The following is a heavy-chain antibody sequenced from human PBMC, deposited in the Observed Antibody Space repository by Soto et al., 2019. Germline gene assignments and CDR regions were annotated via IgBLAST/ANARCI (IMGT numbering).Heavy chain of an antibody. CDR3: AKESLKTPVTGPVDC. Sequence: GAAVKVSCKASGYTFTSYYIHWVQQAPGQGLEWMGIFNPGAGGRSYAQKFQGRVTMTRDTSTSTVYMELSSLRAEDTAVYYCAKESLKTPVTGPVDCWGQGTVVTVSS. J-gene: IGHJ4*02. CDR2: FNPGAGGR. V-gene: IGHV1-46*01. CDR1: GYTFTSYY. D-gene: IGHD6-19*01.